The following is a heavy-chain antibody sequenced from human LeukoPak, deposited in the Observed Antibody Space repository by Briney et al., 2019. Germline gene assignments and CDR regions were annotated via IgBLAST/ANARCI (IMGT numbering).Heavy chain of an antibody. J-gene: IGHJ4*02. Sequence: GASVKVSCKASGYTFTDYYILWVRQAPGQGLEWMGRINPNSGGTNYAQKFQGRVTMTRDTSISTAYMELSRLTSDDTAVYYCARGREGSFDYWGQGTLVTVSS. CDR2: INPNSGGT. CDR1: GYTFTDYY. D-gene: IGHD1-26*01. CDR3: ARGREGSFDY. V-gene: IGHV1-2*06.